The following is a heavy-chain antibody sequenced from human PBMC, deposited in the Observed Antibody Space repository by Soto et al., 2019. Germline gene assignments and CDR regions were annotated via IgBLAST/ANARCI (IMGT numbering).Heavy chain of an antibody. Sequence: EVQLVESGGGVVRPGGSLRVSCAASGFTFDDYGMSWVRQAPGKGLEWVSGINWNGGSTGYADSVKGRFTISRDNAKNSLYLQMNSLRAEDTALYYCARGRSAITFGGLIDYWGQGTLVTVSS. D-gene: IGHD3-16*01. CDR1: GFTFDDYG. J-gene: IGHJ4*02. V-gene: IGHV3-20*04. CDR2: INWNGGST. CDR3: ARGRSAITFGGLIDY.